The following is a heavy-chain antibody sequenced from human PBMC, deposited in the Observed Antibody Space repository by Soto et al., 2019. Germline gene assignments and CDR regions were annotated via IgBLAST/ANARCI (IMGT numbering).Heavy chain of an antibody. D-gene: IGHD4-17*01. V-gene: IGHV3-23*01. CDR1: GFTFSSYA. CDR2: ISGSGGST. J-gene: IGHJ4*02. Sequence: GGSLRLSCAASGFTFSSYAMSWVRQAPGKGLEWVSAISGSGGSTYYADSVKGRFTISRDNSKNTLYLQMNSLRAEDTAVYYCAKDQYGDYSSGYYFDYWGQGTLVTVSS. CDR3: AKDQYGDYSSGYYFDY.